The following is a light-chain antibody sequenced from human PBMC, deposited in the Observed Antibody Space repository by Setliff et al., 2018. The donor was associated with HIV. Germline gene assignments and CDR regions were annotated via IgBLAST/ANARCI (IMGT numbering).Light chain of an antibody. J-gene: IGLJ1*01. V-gene: IGLV2-14*01. Sequence: QSALTQPASVSGSPGQSITISCTGTSSDVGGYSYVSWYQQHPGKVPKLIIYEVRNRPSGVSNRFSGSKSGNTASLTISGLQAEDEADYYCSSYAITNTLPFGTGTKVPS. CDR3: SSYAITNTLP. CDR1: SSDVGGYSY. CDR2: EVR.